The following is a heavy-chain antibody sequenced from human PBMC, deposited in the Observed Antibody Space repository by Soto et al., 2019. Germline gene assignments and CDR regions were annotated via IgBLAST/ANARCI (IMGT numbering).Heavy chain of an antibody. CDR3: AKGHKTFDY. CDR2: IRGSGSST. J-gene: IGHJ4*02. Sequence: GGSLRLSCAASGFSFSSYPMSWVRQAPWKGLEWVSAIRGSGSSTYFADSVKGRSTISRDDSRNTLYLQIDSLRAEDTAVYYCAKGHKTFDYWGQGTLVTVSS. CDR1: GFSFSSYP. V-gene: IGHV3-23*01.